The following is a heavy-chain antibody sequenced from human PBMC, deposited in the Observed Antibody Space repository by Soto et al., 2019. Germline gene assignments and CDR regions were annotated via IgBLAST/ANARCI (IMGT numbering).Heavy chain of an antibody. CDR2: IFHTGDT. V-gene: IGHV4-38-2*02. J-gene: IGHJ4*02. D-gene: IGHD2-2*01. CDR3: ARDTSSLDS. CDR1: SDSISSGFF. Sequence: PSETLSLTCSVSSDSISSGFFWGWIRQPPGKGLEWIGSIFHTGDTYDNPSLKSRTTLSVDTAKNQFSLKLTSLTAADTAVYYCARDTSSLDSWGLGTLVTVSS.